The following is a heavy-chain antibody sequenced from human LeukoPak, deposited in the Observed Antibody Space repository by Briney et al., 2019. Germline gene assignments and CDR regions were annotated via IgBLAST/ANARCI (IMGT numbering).Heavy chain of an antibody. CDR1: GYSISSGYY. D-gene: IGHD4-17*01. J-gene: IGHJ4*02. CDR3: ARIDNGDLDY. Sequence: PSETLSLTCTVSGYSISSGYYWGWIRQPPGKGLEWIGSIYHSGSTYYNPSLKSRVTISVDTSKNQFSLKLSSVTAADTAVYYCARIDNGDLDYWGQGTLVTVSS. CDR2: IYHSGST. V-gene: IGHV4-38-2*02.